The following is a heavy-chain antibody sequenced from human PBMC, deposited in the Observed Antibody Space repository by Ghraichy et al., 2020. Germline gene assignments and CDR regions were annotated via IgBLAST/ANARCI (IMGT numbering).Heavy chain of an antibody. CDR1: GFTFRTYW. D-gene: IGHD3-3*01. V-gene: IGHV3-74*01. J-gene: IGHJ4*02. Sequence: LTCVASGFTFRTYWMHWVRHAPGKGLEWVSRINADGYSATYADSVKGRFTISRDNAQSTLYLQMNRLRAEDTAVYYCARDLDYDFWRGYSWGQGILVTVSS. CDR3: ARDLDYDFWRGYS. CDR2: INADGYSA.